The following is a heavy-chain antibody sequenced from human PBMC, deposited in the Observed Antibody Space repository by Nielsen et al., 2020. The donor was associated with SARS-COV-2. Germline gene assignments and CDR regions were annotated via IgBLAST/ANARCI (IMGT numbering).Heavy chain of an antibody. CDR3: ARDLTGPFDY. CDR2: INHSGRT. Sequence: SETLSLTCAVYGGSFSGYYWSWIRQPPGKGLEWIGEINHSGRTNYNPSLKSRVTISVDTSKNQFSLKLSSVTAADTAVYYCARDLTGPFDYWGQGTLVTVSS. J-gene: IGHJ4*02. D-gene: IGHD7-27*01. CDR1: GGSFSGYY. V-gene: IGHV4-34*01.